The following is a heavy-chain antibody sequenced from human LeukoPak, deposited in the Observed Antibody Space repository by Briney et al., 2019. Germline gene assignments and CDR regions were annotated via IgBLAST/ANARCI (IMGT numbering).Heavy chain of an antibody. Sequence: SETLSLTCTVSGVSISSHYWSWIRQPPGKGLEWIAYMFDSERTKGNPSLNSRITLSADTSKNQFSLRLSSVTAADTAVYYCATIKRASIYGYFYFWGQGILVTVSS. D-gene: IGHD5-18*01. J-gene: IGHJ4*02. CDR3: ATIKRASIYGYFYF. V-gene: IGHV4-59*11. CDR1: GVSISSHY. CDR2: MFDSERT.